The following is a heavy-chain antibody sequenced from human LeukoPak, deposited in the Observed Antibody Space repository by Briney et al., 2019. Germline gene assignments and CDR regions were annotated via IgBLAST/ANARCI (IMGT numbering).Heavy chain of an antibody. J-gene: IGHJ5*02. CDR1: GGSIGSHY. CDR3: ARDGSLPGSPNNWLDP. Sequence: SETLSLTCTVSGGSIGSHYWSWIRQPPGKGLEWIGYIYYDGNTNYNPSLKSRVTISVDTSKNQFSLKLSSVTAADTAVYYCARDGSLPGSPNNWLDPWGQGTLVTVSS. D-gene: IGHD2-2*01. V-gene: IGHV4-59*11. CDR2: IYYDGNT.